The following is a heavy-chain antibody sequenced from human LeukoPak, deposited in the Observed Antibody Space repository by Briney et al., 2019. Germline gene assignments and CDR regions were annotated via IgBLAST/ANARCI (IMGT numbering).Heavy chain of an antibody. Sequence: GASVKVSCKASGYTFTVYYIHWLRQAPGQGLEWMGWIIPNSGGTKYAQKFQDRVTMTRDTSISTAYMELSSLTYDDTAVYYCARGNYYDPTTYYRAFDIWGQGTMVTVSS. CDR2: IIPNSGGT. CDR1: GYTFTVYY. CDR3: ARGNYYDPTTYYRAFDI. D-gene: IGHD3-22*01. V-gene: IGHV1-2*02. J-gene: IGHJ3*02.